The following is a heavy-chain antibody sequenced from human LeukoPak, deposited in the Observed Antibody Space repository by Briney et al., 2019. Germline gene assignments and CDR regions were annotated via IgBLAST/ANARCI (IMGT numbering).Heavy chain of an antibody. Sequence: GASVKVSCKVSGYTLTELSMHWVRQAPGKGLEWMGGFDPEDGETIYAQKFQGRVTMTEDTSTDTAYMELSSLRSEDTAVYYCARGGYSTGWYSPWYFDLWGRGTLVTVSS. CDR3: ARGGYSTGWYSPWYFDL. V-gene: IGHV1-24*01. CDR1: GYTLTELS. D-gene: IGHD6-19*01. J-gene: IGHJ2*01. CDR2: FDPEDGET.